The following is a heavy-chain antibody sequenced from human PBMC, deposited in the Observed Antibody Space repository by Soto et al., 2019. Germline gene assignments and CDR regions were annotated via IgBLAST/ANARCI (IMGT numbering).Heavy chain of an antibody. D-gene: IGHD6-13*01. V-gene: IGHV4-34*01. CDR1: GGSFSDYS. CDR2: INHSGST. J-gene: IGHJ4*02. CDR3: AKAAVEQQLVRPTYFDY. Sequence: SETLSLTCAVYGGSFSDYSWTWIRQPPGKGLEWIGEINHSGSTYYNPSLKSRVTISVDTSKNTLYLQMNSLRAEDTAVYYCAKAAVEQQLVRPTYFDYWGQGTLVTVSS.